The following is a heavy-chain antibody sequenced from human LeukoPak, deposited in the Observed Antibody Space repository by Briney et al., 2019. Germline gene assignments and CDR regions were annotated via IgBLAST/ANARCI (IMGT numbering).Heavy chain of an antibody. D-gene: IGHD6-6*01. V-gene: IGHV1-69*13. CDR2: IIPIFGTA. CDR1: GGTFSSYA. Sequence: GASVKVSCKASGGTFSSYATSWVRQAPGQGLEWVGGIIPIFGTANYAQKFQGRVTITADESTSTAYMELSSLRSEDTAVYYCARVQQLVLDYWGQGTQVTVSS. J-gene: IGHJ4*02. CDR3: ARVQQLVLDY.